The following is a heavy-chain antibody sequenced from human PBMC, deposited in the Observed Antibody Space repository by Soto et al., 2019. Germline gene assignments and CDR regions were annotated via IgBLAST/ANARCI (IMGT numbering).Heavy chain of an antibody. V-gene: IGHV3-30*18. CDR2: ISYDGSNK. J-gene: IGHJ4*02. CDR1: GFTFSSYG. CDR3: AKVGVGGGYTIDY. D-gene: IGHD2-15*01. Sequence: QVQLVESGGGVVQPGRSLRLSCAASGFTFSSYGMHWVRQAPGKGLEWVAVISYDGSNKYYADSVKGRFTISRDNSKNTLYLQMNSLRAEDTAVYYCAKVGVGGGYTIDYWGQGTLVTVSS.